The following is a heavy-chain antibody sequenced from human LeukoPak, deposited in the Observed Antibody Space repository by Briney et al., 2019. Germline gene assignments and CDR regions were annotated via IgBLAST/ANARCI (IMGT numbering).Heavy chain of an antibody. V-gene: IGHV3-21*01. CDR1: GLSFSSYT. J-gene: IGHJ4*02. CDR3: ARSLEMATISAPYFFAY. Sequence: GGSLRLSCAPSGLSFSSYTIHWVRQAPGKGLEWVSSISSSSSYIYYADSVKGRFTISRDNAKNSLYLQMNSLRAEDTAVYYCARSLEMATISAPYFFAYWGQGTLVTVSS. CDR2: ISSSSSYI. D-gene: IGHD5-24*01.